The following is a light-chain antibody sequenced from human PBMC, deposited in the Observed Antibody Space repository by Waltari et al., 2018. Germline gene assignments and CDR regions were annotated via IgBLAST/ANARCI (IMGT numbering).Light chain of an antibody. CDR3: QEYATRT. V-gene: IGKV3-20*01. Sequence: EIILTQSPGTLSFSPGERATLSCRASQSVSGSYLVWYQQKPGQAPRLLIYGGSSRATGNPDRFSGSGSGTDFTLTISRLEPEDFAIYYCQEYATRTFGQGNKVESK. J-gene: IGKJ1*01. CDR1: QSVSGSY. CDR2: GGS.